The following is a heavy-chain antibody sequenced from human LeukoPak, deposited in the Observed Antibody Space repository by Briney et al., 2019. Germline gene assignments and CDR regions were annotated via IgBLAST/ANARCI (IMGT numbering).Heavy chain of an antibody. D-gene: IGHD2-15*01. V-gene: IGHV4-39*01. Sequence: SETLSLTCTVSGGPISSSSYYWGWIRQPPGKGLEWIGSIYYSGSTYYNPSLKSRVTISVDTSKNQFSLKLSSVTAADTAVYYCARQGRGYYYYYMDVWGKGTTVTISS. CDR3: ARQGRGYYYYYMDV. CDR2: IYYSGST. CDR1: GGPISSSSYY. J-gene: IGHJ6*03.